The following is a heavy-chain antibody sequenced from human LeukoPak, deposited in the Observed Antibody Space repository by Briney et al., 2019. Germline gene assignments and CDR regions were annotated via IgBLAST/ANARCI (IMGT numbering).Heavy chain of an antibody. CDR3: ARTDSGSFTPLGY. CDR2: IIPIFGTA. J-gene: IGHJ4*02. Sequence: GASVKVSCKASGGTFSSYASSWVRQAPGQGLEWMGGIIPIFGTANYAQKFQGRVTITADESTSTAYMELSSLRSEDTAVYYCARTDSGSFTPLGYWGQGTLVIVSS. D-gene: IGHD1-26*01. CDR1: GGTFSSYA. V-gene: IGHV1-69*13.